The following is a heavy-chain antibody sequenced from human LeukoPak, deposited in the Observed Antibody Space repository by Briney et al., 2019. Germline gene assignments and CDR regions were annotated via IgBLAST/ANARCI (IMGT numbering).Heavy chain of an antibody. J-gene: IGHJ5*01. CDR2: IHDSGRT. V-gene: IGHV4-34*01. Sequence: SETLSLTCAVYGGSFRNYWWTWIRQPPGKGLEWIGEIHDSGRTNYNPSLKSRVTISVDTSKNQFPLKLSSVIAADTAVYFCVRGGYWTFDSRGQGILVTVSS. CDR1: GGSFRNYW. D-gene: IGHD3-22*01. CDR3: VRGGYWTFDS.